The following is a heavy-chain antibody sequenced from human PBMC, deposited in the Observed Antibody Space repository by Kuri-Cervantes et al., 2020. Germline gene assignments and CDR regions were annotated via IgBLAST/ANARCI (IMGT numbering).Heavy chain of an antibody. CDR1: GGSISSNY. V-gene: IGHV4-59*08. J-gene: IGHJ4*02. CDR2: IYYGGST. Sequence: SETLSLTCTVSGGSISSNYWSWIRQPPGKGLEWIGFIYYGGSTNYNPSLKSRVTISLDTSKNQFSLKLSSVTAADTAVYYCARHYMTGTTFDYWGQGTLVTVSS. D-gene: IGHD1-7*01. CDR3: ARHYMTGTTFDY.